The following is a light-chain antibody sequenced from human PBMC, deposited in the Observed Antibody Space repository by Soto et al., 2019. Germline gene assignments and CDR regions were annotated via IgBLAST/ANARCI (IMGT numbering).Light chain of an antibody. CDR3: QQHYSPPYT. CDR2: WAS. J-gene: IGKJ2*01. V-gene: IGKV4-1*01. Sequence: DIVMTQSPDSLAVSLGERATINCKSSQSVVYSSNNKNYLAWYQQKPGQPPKLLIYWASTRESGVPDRFSGSGSGTDSTLTISSLQAEDVAVYYCQQHYSPPYTFGQGTKLEIK. CDR1: QSVVYSSNNKNY.